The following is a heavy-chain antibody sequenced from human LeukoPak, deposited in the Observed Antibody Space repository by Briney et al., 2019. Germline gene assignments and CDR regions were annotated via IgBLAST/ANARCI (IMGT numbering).Heavy chain of an antibody. CDR1: GGSFSDYY. V-gene: IGHV4-34*01. J-gene: IGHJ5*02. D-gene: IGHD5-18*01. Sequence: SETLSLTCAVYGGSFSDYYWSWIRQPPGKGLECIGEINRSGSTNYNASLKSRVTISVDTSKNQFSLRLSSVTAADTAVYYCAPRGDIEHSYGYGKWFDPWGQGTRVTVSS. CDR3: APRGDIEHSYGYGKWFDP. CDR2: INRSGST.